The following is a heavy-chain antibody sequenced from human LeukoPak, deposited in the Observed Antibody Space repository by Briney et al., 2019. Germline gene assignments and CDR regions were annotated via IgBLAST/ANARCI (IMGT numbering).Heavy chain of an antibody. Sequence: SETLSLTCTVSGVSVSSTNYYWTWIRQPAGKGLEWIGRIYTTGSPSYSPSLKSRATISVDTSTNQFSLKLTSVSAADTAVYYCARDRGITTARGVPSWFDHWGQGILLTVSS. J-gene: IGHJ5*02. V-gene: IGHV4-61*02. D-gene: IGHD3-10*01. CDR1: GVSVSSTNYY. CDR3: ARDRGITTARGVPSWFDH. CDR2: IYTTGSP.